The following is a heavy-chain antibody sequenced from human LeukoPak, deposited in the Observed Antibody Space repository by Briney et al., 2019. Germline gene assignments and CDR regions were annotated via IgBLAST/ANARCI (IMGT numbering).Heavy chain of an antibody. V-gene: IGHV4-34*01. CDR1: GGSFSGYY. D-gene: IGHD4-17*01. CDR3: ARGPVTADAFDL. Sequence: KPSETLSLTCAVYGGSFSGYYWSWIRQPPGKGLEWIGEINHSGSTNYNPSLKSRVTISVDTSKNQFSLKLSSVTAADTAVYYCARGPVTADAFDLWGQGTMVTVSS. CDR2: INHSGST. J-gene: IGHJ3*01.